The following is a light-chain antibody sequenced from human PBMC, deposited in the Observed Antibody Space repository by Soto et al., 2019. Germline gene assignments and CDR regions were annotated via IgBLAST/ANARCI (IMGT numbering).Light chain of an antibody. CDR3: QQYNSYSPT. V-gene: IGKV1-5*01. CDR2: DAS. CDR1: QSISSW. Sequence: DIQMTQSPSTLSASVGDRVTITCRASQSISSWLAWYQQKPGKAPKLLIYDASSLESGVPSRFSGSGSGTEFTLTLSSLQPDDSATYHCQQYNSYSPTFGQGTKLEIQ. J-gene: IGKJ2*01.